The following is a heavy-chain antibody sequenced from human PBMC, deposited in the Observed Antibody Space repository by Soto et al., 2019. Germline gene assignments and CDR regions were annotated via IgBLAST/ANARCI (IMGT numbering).Heavy chain of an antibody. Sequence: SETLSLTCAVYGGSFSGHSWTWIRQSPGQGLEWIRDINHSGRVNYSPSLKSRVTISLDTSKNQFSLTLSAVTAADTAMYYCSTRAYDTNGYYRFDPWGQGTLVTVSS. D-gene: IGHD3-22*01. J-gene: IGHJ5*01. V-gene: IGHV4-34*01. CDR3: STRAYDTNGYYRFDP. CDR2: INHSGRV. CDR1: GGSFSGHS.